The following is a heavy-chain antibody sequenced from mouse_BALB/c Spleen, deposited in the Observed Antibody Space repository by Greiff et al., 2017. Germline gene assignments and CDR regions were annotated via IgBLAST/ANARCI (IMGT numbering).Heavy chain of an antibody. J-gene: IGHJ4*01. CDR1: GFSLTSYG. Sequence: VQLQESGPDLVAPSQSLSITCTVSGFSLTSYGVHWVRQPPGKGLEWLVVIWSDGSTTYNSALKSRLSISKDNSKSQVFLKMNSLQTDDTAMYYCARQEYGSRGAMDYWGQGTSVTVSS. CDR2: IWSDGST. V-gene: IGHV2-6-2*01. D-gene: IGHD1-1*01. CDR3: ARQEYGSRGAMDY.